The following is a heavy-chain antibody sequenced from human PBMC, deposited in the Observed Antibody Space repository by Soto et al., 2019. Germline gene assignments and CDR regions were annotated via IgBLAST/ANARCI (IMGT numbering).Heavy chain of an antibody. CDR2: IIPIFGTA. J-gene: IGHJ4*02. V-gene: IGHV1-69*13. CDR3: ARGSVLMVYAPSSYFDY. CDR1: GGTFSSYA. D-gene: IGHD2-8*01. Sequence: SVKVSCKSSGGTFSSYAISWVRQAPGQGLEWMGGIIPIFGTANYAQKFQGRVTITADESTSTAYMELSSLRSEDTAVYYCARGSVLMVYAPSSYFDYWGQGTLVTVSS.